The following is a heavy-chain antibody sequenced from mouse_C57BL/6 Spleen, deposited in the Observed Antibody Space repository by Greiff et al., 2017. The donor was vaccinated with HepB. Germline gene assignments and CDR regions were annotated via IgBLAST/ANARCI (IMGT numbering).Heavy chain of an antibody. CDR3: ARGSDYSNSFDY. CDR1: GSAFSSSW. CDR2: IYPGDGDT. D-gene: IGHD2-5*01. J-gene: IGHJ2*01. V-gene: IGHV1-80*01. Sequence: VQLQQSGAELVKPGASVKISCEASGSAFSSSWMNWVKQRPGKGLEWLGQIYPGDGDTNYNGKFKGKATLTADKSSSTAYMQLSSLTSEDSAVYFCARGSDYSNSFDYWGQGTTLTVSS.